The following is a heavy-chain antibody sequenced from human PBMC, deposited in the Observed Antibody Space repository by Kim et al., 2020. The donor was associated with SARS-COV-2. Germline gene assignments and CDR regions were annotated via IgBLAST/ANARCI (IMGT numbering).Heavy chain of an antibody. J-gene: IGHJ6*02. Sequence: NAWNPTYAQGFKGRFVFSLDTSVSTAYLQISSLKAEDTAVYYCARTRSMDFWGQGTTVTVSS. CDR2: NAWNP. CDR3: ARTRSMDF. V-gene: IGHV7-4-1*02.